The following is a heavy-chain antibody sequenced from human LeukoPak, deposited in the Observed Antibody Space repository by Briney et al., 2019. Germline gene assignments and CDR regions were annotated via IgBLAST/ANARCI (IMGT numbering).Heavy chain of an antibody. D-gene: IGHD2-15*01. CDR1: RAPVSNVKFF. CDR3: ARLGWWDS. Sequence: SGTLSLTCTVSRAPVSNVKFFWGWIRQPPGEGLEWIGIVYYSGSTYYNPSLNSRVTISVDTSKNQFSLKLSSVTAADTAVYYCARLGWWDSWGQGTLVTVSS. CDR2: VYYSGST. J-gene: IGHJ4*02. V-gene: IGHV4-39*01.